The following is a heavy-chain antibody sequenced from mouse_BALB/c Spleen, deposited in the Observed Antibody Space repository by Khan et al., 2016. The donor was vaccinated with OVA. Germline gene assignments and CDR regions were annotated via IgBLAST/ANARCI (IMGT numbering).Heavy chain of an antibody. CDR1: GYSITSDYA. CDR2: ISSTGST. Sequence: VQLKESGPGLVKPSQSLSLTCTVTGYSITSDYAWHWIRQFPGNKLEWMGYISSTGSTSYNPSLKSRISITRDTSKNQFFLHLNSGTTENTATYDCARSRYYSDSYAMDYGGQGTSVTVSS. CDR3: ARSRYYSDSYAMDY. V-gene: IGHV3-2*02. D-gene: IGHD2-12*01. J-gene: IGHJ4*01.